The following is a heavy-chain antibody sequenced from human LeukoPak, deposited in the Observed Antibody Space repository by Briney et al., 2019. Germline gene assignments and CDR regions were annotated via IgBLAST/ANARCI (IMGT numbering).Heavy chain of an antibody. J-gene: IGHJ2*01. CDR2: IYYSGST. CDR3: ARFGGASLTVVTPPYWYFDL. CDR1: GGSIIRSTSY. V-gene: IGHV4-39*07. Sequence: SETLSLTCTVSGGSIIRSTSYWGWIRQPPGKGLEWIGSIYYSGSTNYNPSLKSRVTISVDTSKNQFSLKLSSVTAADTAVYYCARFGGASLTVVTPPYWYFDLWGRGTLVTVSS. D-gene: IGHD4-23*01.